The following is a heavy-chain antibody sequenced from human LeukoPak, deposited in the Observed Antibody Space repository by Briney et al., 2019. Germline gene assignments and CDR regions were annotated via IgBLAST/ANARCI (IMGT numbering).Heavy chain of an antibody. CDR3: ARSGGSYRDYYYYYMDV. CDR2: IIPIFGTA. J-gene: IGHJ6*03. Sequence: GASVKVSCKASGGTFSSYAISWVRQAPGQGLEWMGGIIPIFGTANYAQKFQGRVTITTDESTSTAYMELSSLRSEDTAVYYCARSGGSYRDYYYYYMDVWGKGTTVTVSS. D-gene: IGHD1-26*01. CDR1: GGTFSSYA. V-gene: IGHV1-69*05.